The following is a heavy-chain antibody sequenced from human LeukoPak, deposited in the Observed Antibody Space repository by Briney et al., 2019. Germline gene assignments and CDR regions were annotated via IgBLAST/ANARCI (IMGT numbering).Heavy chain of an antibody. CDR3: ARARGRYIDFLDY. CDR1: GGSISSNYY. CDR2: FFYSGST. V-gene: IGHV4-39*02. D-gene: IGHD3-9*01. J-gene: IGHJ4*02. Sequence: PSETLSLTCTVPGGSISSNYYWGWIRQPPGKGLEWIVSFFYSGSTYYNPSLKSRVTISVDTSKNQFSLRLTSVTAADAAVYYCARARGRYIDFLDYWGQGTLITVSS.